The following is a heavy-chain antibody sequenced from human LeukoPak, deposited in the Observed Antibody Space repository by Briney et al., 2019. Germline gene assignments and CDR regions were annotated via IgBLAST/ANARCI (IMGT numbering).Heavy chain of an antibody. Sequence: GRSLRLSCAASGFTLSSYGMHWVRQAPGKGLEWVALISYDGNNKYYADSVKGRFTISRDNSKNTLYLQVNSLRAEDTAVYYCAKDLTMIRGGTIDYWGQGTLVTVSS. V-gene: IGHV3-30*18. J-gene: IGHJ4*02. CDR1: GFTLSSYG. CDR2: ISYDGNNK. D-gene: IGHD3-10*01. CDR3: AKDLTMIRGGTIDY.